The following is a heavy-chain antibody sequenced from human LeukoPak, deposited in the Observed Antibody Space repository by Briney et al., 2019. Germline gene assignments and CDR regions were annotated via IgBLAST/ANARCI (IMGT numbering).Heavy chain of an antibody. CDR3: AGSSGYTPYDY. Sequence: PSETLSLTCAVSGASISHYSWRWIRQPPGKGLEWIGSIYYSGNTYYNPSLKSRVTISVDTSNNEFSLRLTSVTAADTAVYYCAGSSGYTPYDYWGQGTLVTVSS. CDR2: IYYSGNT. D-gene: IGHD3-22*01. V-gene: IGHV4-59*12. CDR1: GASISHYS. J-gene: IGHJ4*02.